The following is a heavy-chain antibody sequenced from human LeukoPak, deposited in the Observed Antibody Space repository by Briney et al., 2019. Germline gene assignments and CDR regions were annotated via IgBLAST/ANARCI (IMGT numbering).Heavy chain of an antibody. CDR3: ARRGNGSFYYFDD. CDR1: GDSITSRSFY. D-gene: IGHD1-26*01. Sequence: KPSETLSLTCFVSGDSITSRSFYWGWIRQPPGGNLEWIGNVYFNGRTSYNPSLKTRVTISVDTSRNHFSLKLTSVTAADTAVYYCARRGNGSFYYFDDWGQGTLVTVSS. V-gene: IGHV4-39*02. J-gene: IGHJ4*02. CDR2: VYFNGRT.